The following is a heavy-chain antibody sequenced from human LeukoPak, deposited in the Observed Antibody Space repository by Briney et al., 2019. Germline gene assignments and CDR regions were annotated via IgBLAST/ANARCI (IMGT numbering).Heavy chain of an antibody. Sequence: PSETLSLTCTVSGGSISSYYWSWIRQPPGKGLEWIGYIYYSGSTNYNPSLKSRVTMSVDTSKNQFSLKLSSVTAADTAVYYCASNYDFWGVNYFDYWGQGTLVTVSS. D-gene: IGHD3-3*01. CDR1: GGSISSYY. CDR3: ASNYDFWGVNYFDY. V-gene: IGHV4-59*12. CDR2: IYYSGST. J-gene: IGHJ4*02.